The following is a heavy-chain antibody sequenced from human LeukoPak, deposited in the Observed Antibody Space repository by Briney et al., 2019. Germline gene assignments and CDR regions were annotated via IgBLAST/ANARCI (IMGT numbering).Heavy chain of an antibody. V-gene: IGHV4-39*02. CDR1: GGSIRTDGSY. CDR3: ARLFTRAWEYRYGMDV. D-gene: IGHD1-26*01. CDR2: IYIDGIT. Sequence: SETLSLTCTVSGGSIRTDGSYWAWVRQPPGKGLEWIGSIYIDGITHYNSSLQSRVTLSIDTSKNHFSLRLTSVTAADTAVFYCARLFTRAWEYRYGMDVWGQGTAVTVSS. J-gene: IGHJ6*02.